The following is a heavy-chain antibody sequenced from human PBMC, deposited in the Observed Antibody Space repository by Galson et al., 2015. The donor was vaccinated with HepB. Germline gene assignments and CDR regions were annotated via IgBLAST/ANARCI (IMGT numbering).Heavy chain of an antibody. Sequence: SVKVSCKASGGTFSSYAISWVRQAPGQGLEWMGGIIPIFGTANYAQKFQGRVTITADESTSTAYMELSSLRSEDTAVYYCARNRNPYYYDSSGYLPFDYWGQGTLVTVSS. CDR2: IIPIFGTA. CDR1: GGTFSSYA. D-gene: IGHD3-22*01. V-gene: IGHV1-69*13. CDR3: ARNRNPYYYDSSGYLPFDY. J-gene: IGHJ4*02.